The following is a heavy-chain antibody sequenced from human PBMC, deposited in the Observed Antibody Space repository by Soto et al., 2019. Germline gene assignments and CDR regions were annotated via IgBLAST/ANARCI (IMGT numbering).Heavy chain of an antibody. V-gene: IGHV1-46*03. CDR1: GYTFTSYY. Sequence: ASVKVSCKASGYTFTSYYMHWVRQAPGQGLEWMGIINPSGGSTSYAQKFQGRVTMTRDTSTSTVYMELSSLRSEDTAVYYCARDWDQSCYDEGFYYYYYMDVWGKGTKVTVSS. J-gene: IGHJ6*03. CDR2: INPSGGST. CDR3: ARDWDQSCYDEGFYYYYYMDV. D-gene: IGHD5-12*01.